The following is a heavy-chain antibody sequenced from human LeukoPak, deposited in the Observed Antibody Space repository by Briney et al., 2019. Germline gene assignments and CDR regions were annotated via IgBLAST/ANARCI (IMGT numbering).Heavy chain of an antibody. CDR3: ARDGGYSSSTGLDY. Sequence: SVKVSCKVSGYTLTELSMHWVRQAPGKGLEWMGGIIPIFGTANYAQKFQGRVTITTDESTSTAYMELSSLRSEDTAVYYCARDGGYSSSTGLDYWGQGTLVTVSS. V-gene: IGHV1-69*05. D-gene: IGHD6-6*01. CDR2: IIPIFGTA. J-gene: IGHJ4*02. CDR1: GYTLTELS.